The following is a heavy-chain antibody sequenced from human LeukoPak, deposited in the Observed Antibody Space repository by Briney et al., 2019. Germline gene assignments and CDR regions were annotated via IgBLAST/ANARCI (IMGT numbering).Heavy chain of an antibody. D-gene: IGHD6-6*01. CDR3: ARVASVQIEYSSSFGAFDI. CDR1: GFTFSSYS. Sequence: PGGSLRLSCAASGFTFSSYSMNWVRQAPGKGLEWVSYISSSSGTIYYADSVKGRFTISRDNAKNSLYLQMNSLRAEDTAVYYCARVASVQIEYSSSFGAFDIWGQGTMVTVSS. CDR2: ISSSSGTI. V-gene: IGHV3-48*04. J-gene: IGHJ3*02.